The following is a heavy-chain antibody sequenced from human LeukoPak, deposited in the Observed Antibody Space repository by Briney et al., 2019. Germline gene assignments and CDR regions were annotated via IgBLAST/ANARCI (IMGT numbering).Heavy chain of an antibody. J-gene: IGHJ5*02. CDR1: GGSFSGYY. V-gene: IGHV4-34*01. CDR3: ARWRSSSGTYYAWFDP. D-gene: IGHD1-26*01. CDR2: INHSGST. Sequence: SETLSLTCAVYGGSFSGYYWSWIRQPPGKGLEWIGEINHSGSTNYNPSLKSRVTISVDTSKNHFSLKLTSVTAADTAVYYCARWRSSSGTYYAWFDPWGQGTLVTVSS.